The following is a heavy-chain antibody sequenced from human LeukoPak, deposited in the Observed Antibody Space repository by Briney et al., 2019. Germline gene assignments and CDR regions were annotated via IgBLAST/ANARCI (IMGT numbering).Heavy chain of an antibody. Sequence: GASVKVSCKASGYTFTSYGISWVRQAPGQGLEWMGWISAYNGNTNYAQKLQGRVTMTTDTSTSTAYMELRSLRSGDTAVYYCARDRFQLQYDAFDIWGQGTMVTVSS. CDR2: ISAYNGNT. D-gene: IGHD4-11*01. V-gene: IGHV1-18*01. CDR1: GYTFTSYG. J-gene: IGHJ3*02. CDR3: ARDRFQLQYDAFDI.